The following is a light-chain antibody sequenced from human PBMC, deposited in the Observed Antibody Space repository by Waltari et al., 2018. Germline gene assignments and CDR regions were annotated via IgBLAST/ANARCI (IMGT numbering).Light chain of an antibody. Sequence: QSALTQPASVSGSPGQSITISCTGTGSDVGGYNYVSWYQHHPGKAPQLVIYEVSNRPSGGSNRFSGSQSGNTASLTISGLQAEDEADYYCSSYTSSGTYVFGTGTKVTVL. CDR2: EVS. J-gene: IGLJ1*01. V-gene: IGLV2-14*01. CDR1: GSDVGGYNY. CDR3: SSYTSSGTYV.